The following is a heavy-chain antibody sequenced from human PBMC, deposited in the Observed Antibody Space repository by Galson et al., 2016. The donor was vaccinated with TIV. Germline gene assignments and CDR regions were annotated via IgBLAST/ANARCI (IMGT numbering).Heavy chain of an antibody. J-gene: IGHJ6*04. CDR3: ARVPTKTFDFWSGFDNSFCMDV. CDR1: GYTLSSYS. Sequence: SVKVSCKASGYTLSSYSISRVRQAPGQGLEWMGWISGYNGNKNYAQKFQDRVTMTTDTSTNTAYMELRSLRSDDTAVYYCARVPTKTFDFWSGFDNSFCMDVWGKGTTVTVSS. D-gene: IGHD3-3*01. CDR2: ISGYNGNK. V-gene: IGHV1-18*01.